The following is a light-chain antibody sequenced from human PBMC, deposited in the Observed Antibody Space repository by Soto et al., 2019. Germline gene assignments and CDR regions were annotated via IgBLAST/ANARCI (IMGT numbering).Light chain of an antibody. CDR3: QQYNNWPPVT. CDR1: QSVSSSY. CDR2: GAS. Sequence: ETVLTESPGTRSLSPGERATVCCWPIQSVSSSYLAWYQPTPGQAPWLLICGASTRATGFPARFSGSGSGTEFTLTINSLQSEDSAVYYCQQYNNWPPVTFGGGTKVDIK. J-gene: IGKJ4*01. V-gene: IGKV3-15*01.